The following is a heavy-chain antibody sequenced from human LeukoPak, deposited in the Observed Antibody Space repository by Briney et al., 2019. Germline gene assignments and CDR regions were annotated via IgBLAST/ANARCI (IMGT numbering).Heavy chain of an antibody. CDR2: IYPGDSDT. V-gene: IGHV5-51*01. CDR3: ARQLIGGATYCSGGSCRHYFDY. Sequence: PGESLKISCKGSGYSFTSYWIGWVRQIPGKGLEWMGIIYPGDSDTSYSPSFQGQVTISADKSISTAYLQWSSLKASDTAMYYCARQLIGGATYCSGGSCRHYFDYWGQGTLVTVSS. CDR1: GYSFTSYW. J-gene: IGHJ4*02. D-gene: IGHD2-15*01.